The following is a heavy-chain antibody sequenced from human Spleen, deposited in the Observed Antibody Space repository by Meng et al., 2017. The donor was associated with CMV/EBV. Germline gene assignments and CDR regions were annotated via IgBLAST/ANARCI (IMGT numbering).Heavy chain of an antibody. CDR3: ARGRGTGTTYYFDY. J-gene: IGHJ4*02. Sequence: QVQLVQSGAEVKKPGASVKVSCKASGYTFTSYDTNWVRQATGQGLEWMGWLKPNSGNTGYAQKFQGRVTMTRNTSISTSYMGLSSLRSEDTAVYYCARGRGTGTTYYFDYWGQGTLVTVSS. CDR2: LKPNSGNT. CDR1: GYTFTSYD. V-gene: IGHV1-8*01. D-gene: IGHD1-7*01.